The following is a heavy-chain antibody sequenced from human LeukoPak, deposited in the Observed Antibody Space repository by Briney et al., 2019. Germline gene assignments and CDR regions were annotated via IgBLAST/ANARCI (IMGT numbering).Heavy chain of an antibody. CDR2: IYYTGNT. J-gene: IGHJ3*02. CDR3: ASFWSGSYAFDI. CDR1: NGSITSFY. Sequence: PSETLSLTCTVSNGSITSFYWSWIRQPPGKGLEWIGYIYYTGNTNYNPSLKSRLTMSVDTSKNQFSLKLSSVTAADTAVYYCASFWSGSYAFDIWGQGTMVTVSS. D-gene: IGHD3-3*01. V-gene: IGHV4-59*01.